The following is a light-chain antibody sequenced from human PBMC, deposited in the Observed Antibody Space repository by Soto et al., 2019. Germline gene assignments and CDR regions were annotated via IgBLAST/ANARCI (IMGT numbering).Light chain of an antibody. CDR1: SSDVGAYNY. V-gene: IGLV2-14*03. CDR3: SSFTRSNSYV. CDR2: DDS. J-gene: IGLJ1*01. Sequence: QSALTQPASVSGSPGQSITISCTGTSSDVGAYNYVSWYQQHPGKVPKLMIYDDSDRPSGVSNRFSGSKSGNTASLTISGLQAEDEADYYCSSFTRSNSYVFGTGTKLTVL.